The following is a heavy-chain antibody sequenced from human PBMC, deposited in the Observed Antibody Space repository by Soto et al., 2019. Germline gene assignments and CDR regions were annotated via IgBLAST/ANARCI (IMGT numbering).Heavy chain of an antibody. V-gene: IGHV1-24*01. CDR2: FDPEDGET. Sequence: ASVKVSCKVSGYTLTELSMHWVRQAPGKGLEWMGGFDPEDGETIYAQKFQGGVTMTEDTSTDTAYMELSSLRSEDTAVYYCATSGWLQSQEDAFDIWGQGTIVTVSS. CDR1: GYTLTELS. D-gene: IGHD5-12*01. CDR3: ATSGWLQSQEDAFDI. J-gene: IGHJ3*02.